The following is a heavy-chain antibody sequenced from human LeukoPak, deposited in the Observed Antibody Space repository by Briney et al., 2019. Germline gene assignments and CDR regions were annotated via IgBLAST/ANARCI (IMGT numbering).Heavy chain of an antibody. CDR1: GFTFSSYG. V-gene: IGHV3-23*01. Sequence: GGTLRLSCAASGFTFSSYGMSWVRQAPGKGLEWVSAIGSSGGTTYYADSVKGRFTVSRDNSKNTLYLQMNSLRVEDTAVYYCAKVGATTAQPGYWGQGTLVTVSS. CDR2: IGSSGGTT. J-gene: IGHJ4*02. CDR3: AKVGATTAQPGY. D-gene: IGHD1-26*01.